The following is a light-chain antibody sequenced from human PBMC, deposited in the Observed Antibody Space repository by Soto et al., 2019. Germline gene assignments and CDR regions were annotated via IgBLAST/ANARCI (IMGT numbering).Light chain of an antibody. Sequence: QSALTQPASVSGSPGQSITISCTGTSSDVGGYDYVSWYQQHPGKVPKLVIYEVVNRPSGVSNRFSGSKSGNSASLTISGLQAEDEADYYCGSYASSNTYVFGTGTKVTVL. CDR1: SSDVGGYDY. V-gene: IGLV2-14*01. CDR2: EVV. J-gene: IGLJ1*01. CDR3: GSYASSNTYV.